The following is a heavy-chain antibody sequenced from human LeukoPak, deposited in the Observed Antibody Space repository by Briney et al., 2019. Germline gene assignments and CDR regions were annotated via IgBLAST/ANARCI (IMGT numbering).Heavy chain of an antibody. J-gene: IGHJ4*02. D-gene: IGHD3-22*01. CDR2: ISYDGSNK. Sequence: GGSLRLSCAASGFTFSSYAMHWVRQAPGKGLEWVAVISYDGSNKYYADSVKGRFTISRDNSKNTLYLQMNSLRAEDTAVYYCATPMIVELSFDYWGQGTLVTVSS. V-gene: IGHV3-30-3*01. CDR1: GFTFSSYA. CDR3: ATPMIVELSFDY.